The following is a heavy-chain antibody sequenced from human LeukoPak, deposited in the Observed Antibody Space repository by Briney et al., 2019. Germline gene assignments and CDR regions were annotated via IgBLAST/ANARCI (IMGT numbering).Heavy chain of an antibody. V-gene: IGHV3-48*02. CDR2: IGIGTGAT. J-gene: IGHJ4*02. CDR1: GFTFSDYS. D-gene: IGHD2-21*01. Sequence: RGSLRLSCAASGFTFSDYSMNWVRQAPGKGLEWVSYIGIGTGATRYADSVKGGFTISRDEAENSLYLQMDSLRDEDTAVYFCARDRSYSFDYWGQGTLVTVSS. CDR3: ARDRSYSFDY.